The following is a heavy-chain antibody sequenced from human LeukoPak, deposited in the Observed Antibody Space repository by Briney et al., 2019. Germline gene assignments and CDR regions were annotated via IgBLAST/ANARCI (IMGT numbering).Heavy chain of an antibody. CDR1: GITFSDYY. D-gene: IGHD2-15*01. J-gene: IGHJ5*02. V-gene: IGHV3-11*01. CDR2: ISSSGSTI. CDR3: ARDVCSGGSCYPPNWFDP. Sequence: GGSLRLSCAASGITFSDYYMSWIRQAPGKGLEWVSYISSSGSTIYYADSVKGRFTISRDNAKNSLYLQMNSLRAEDTALYHCARDVCSGGSCYPPNWFDPWGQGTLVTVSS.